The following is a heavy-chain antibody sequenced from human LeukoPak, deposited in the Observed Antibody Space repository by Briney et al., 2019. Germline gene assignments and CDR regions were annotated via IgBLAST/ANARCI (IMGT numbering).Heavy chain of an antibody. J-gene: IGHJ4*02. V-gene: IGHV3-23*01. CDR2: ISGSGGST. CDR1: GFTFSSYA. Sequence: GGSLRLSCAASGFTFSSYAMSWVRHAPGKGLEWVSAISGSGGSTYYADSVKGRFTISRDNSKNTLYLQMNSLRAEDTAVYYCAKDGCSTSCYDAYFDYWGQGTLVTVSS. CDR3: AKDGCSTSCYDAYFDY. D-gene: IGHD2-2*01.